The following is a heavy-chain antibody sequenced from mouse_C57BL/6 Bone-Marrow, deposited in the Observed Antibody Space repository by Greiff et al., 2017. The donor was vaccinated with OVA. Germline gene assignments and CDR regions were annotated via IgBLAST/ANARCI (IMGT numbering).Heavy chain of an antibody. J-gene: IGHJ2*01. D-gene: IGHD3-1*01. CDR1: GYTFTSYG. V-gene: IGHV1-81*01. CDR3: ANSSGYVYFDY. CDR2: IYPRSGNT. Sequence: VQLQQSGAELARPGASVKLSCKASGYTFTSYGISWVKQRTGQGLEWIGEIYPRSGNTYYNAKFKGKATLTADKSSRTAYMELRRLTTEESAVYFCANSSGYVYFDYWGQGTTLTVSS.